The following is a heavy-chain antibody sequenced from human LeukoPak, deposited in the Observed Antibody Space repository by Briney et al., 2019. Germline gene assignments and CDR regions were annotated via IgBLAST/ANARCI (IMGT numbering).Heavy chain of an antibody. V-gene: IGHV4-59*01. CDR2: IYYSGYT. D-gene: IGHD3-16*01. CDR1: GGSISSYY. J-gene: IGHJ6*03. Sequence: SETLSLTCSVSGGSISSYYWSWIRQPPGKGLKWIGNIYYSGYTTYSPSLRSRVTISVDTSKNQFSLKLSSVTAADTAVYYCARETSQKGAHYMDVWGKGTTITISS. CDR3: ARETSQKGAHYMDV.